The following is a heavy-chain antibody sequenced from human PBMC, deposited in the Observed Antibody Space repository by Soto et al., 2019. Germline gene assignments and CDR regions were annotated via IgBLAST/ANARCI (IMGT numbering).Heavy chain of an antibody. CDR3: VREGSAWHFDY. V-gene: IGHV3-33*01. CDR2: LWSDGNNK. D-gene: IGHD6-19*01. J-gene: IGHJ4*02. Sequence: PGGSLRLSCAASRFTFSNYVMHWVRQAPGKGLEWVSALWSDGNNKYYAESVKGRFTISRDNSKNTLYLQMNSLRAEDAAVYYCVREGSAWHFDYWGQGTLVTVSS. CDR1: RFTFSNYV.